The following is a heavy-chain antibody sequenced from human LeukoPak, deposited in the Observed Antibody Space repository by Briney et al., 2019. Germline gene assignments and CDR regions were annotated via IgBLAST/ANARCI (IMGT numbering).Heavy chain of an antibody. CDR3: ADYGVSGVRNNFY. CDR1: GLAFSSYA. CDR2: ISVASNT. V-gene: IGHV3-23*01. D-gene: IGHD3-3*01. Sequence: GGSLRLSCAASGLAFSSYAMSWVRQAPGKGLEWVSTISVASNTFYADSVKGRFTITRDNSRNTVYLQMTSLRADDTAVYYCADYGVSGVRNNFYWGQGTLVTVSS. J-gene: IGHJ4*02.